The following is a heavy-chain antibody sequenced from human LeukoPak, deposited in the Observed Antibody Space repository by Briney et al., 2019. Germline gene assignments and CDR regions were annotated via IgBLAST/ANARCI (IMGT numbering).Heavy chain of an antibody. CDR3: AADRQQNDYGDYNLGG. CDR2: IVVGSGST. J-gene: IGHJ4*02. D-gene: IGHD4-17*01. CDR1: GFTFTSSA. V-gene: IGHV1-58*01. Sequence: ASVKVSCKASGFTFTSSAVQWVRQARGQRLEWIGWIVVGSGSTNYAQKFQERVTITRDMSTSTAYTELSSLRSEDTAVYYCAADRQQNDYGDYNLGGWGQGTLVTVSS.